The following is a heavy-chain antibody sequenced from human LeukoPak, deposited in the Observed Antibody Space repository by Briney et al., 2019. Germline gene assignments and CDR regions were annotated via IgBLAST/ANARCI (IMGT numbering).Heavy chain of an antibody. Sequence: ASVKVSCKASGYTFTGYYMHWVRQAPGQGLEWMGRINPNSGGTNYAQKFQGRVTMTRDTSISTAYMELSRLRSDDTAVYYCARGGSSSWRSRLVDYWGQGTLVTVSS. CDR3: ARGGSSSWRSRLVDY. CDR1: GYTFTGYY. D-gene: IGHD6-13*01. J-gene: IGHJ4*02. CDR2: INPNSGGT. V-gene: IGHV1-2*06.